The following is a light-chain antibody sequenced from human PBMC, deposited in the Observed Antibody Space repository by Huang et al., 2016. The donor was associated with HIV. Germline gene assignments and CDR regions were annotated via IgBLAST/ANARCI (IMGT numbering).Light chain of an antibody. CDR2: AAS. J-gene: IGKJ2*01. CDR1: QGVRSSY. Sequence: EIVLTQSPGTLSLSPGERATLSCRASQGVRSSYFTWHQQKPGQAPRLLIYAASNMATGIPGRCTGSGSGTDFTLTVRRLEPEDFAVYYCQQGYTFGQGTKVEIK. V-gene: IGKV3-20*01. CDR3: QQGYT.